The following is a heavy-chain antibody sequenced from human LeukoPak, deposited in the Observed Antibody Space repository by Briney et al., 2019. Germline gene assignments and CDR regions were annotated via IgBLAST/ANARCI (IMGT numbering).Heavy chain of an antibody. CDR1: GFTFSSYA. CDR3: ARDNYDSSGYGIGY. Sequence: GGSLRLSCAASGFTFSSYAMHWVRQAPGKGLEWVAVISYDGSNKYYADSVKGRFTISRDNSKNTLYLQMNSLRAEDTAVYYCARDNYDSSGYGIGYWGQGTLVTVSS. V-gene: IGHV3-30*04. CDR2: ISYDGSNK. J-gene: IGHJ4*02. D-gene: IGHD3-22*01.